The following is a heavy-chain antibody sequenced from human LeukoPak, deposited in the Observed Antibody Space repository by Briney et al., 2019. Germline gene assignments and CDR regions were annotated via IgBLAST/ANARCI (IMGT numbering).Heavy chain of an antibody. CDR1: GYSISSGYY. D-gene: IGHD3-22*01. CDR2: IYHSGST. V-gene: IGHV4-38-2*02. Sequence: SETLSLTCTVSGYSISSGYYWGWIRQPPGKGLEWIGSIYHSGSTYYNPSLKSRVTISVDTSKNQFSLKLSSVTAADTAVYYCASPNKDYYDSSDELFDYWGQGTLVTVSS. J-gene: IGHJ4*02. CDR3: ASPNKDYYDSSDELFDY.